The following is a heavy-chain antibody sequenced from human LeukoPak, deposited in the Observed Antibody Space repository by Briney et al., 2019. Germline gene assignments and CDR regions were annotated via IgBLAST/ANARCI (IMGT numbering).Heavy chain of an antibody. D-gene: IGHD6-6*01. Sequence: GGSLRLSCAASGFTFDDYGMSWVRQTPGKGLEWVAKIKADGGEKDHVASVKGRFTISRDNAKNSLYPQMNSLRVEDTAVYYCARGGAARPDFWGQGTLVTVSS. CDR2: IKADGGEK. CDR1: GFTFDDYG. CDR3: ARGGAARPDF. J-gene: IGHJ4*02. V-gene: IGHV3-7*01.